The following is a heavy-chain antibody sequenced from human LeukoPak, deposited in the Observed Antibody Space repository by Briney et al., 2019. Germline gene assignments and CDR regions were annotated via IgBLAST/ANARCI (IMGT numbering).Heavy chain of an antibody. CDR2: IYHSGST. CDR3: ARLRGIAARQSFGY. J-gene: IGHJ4*02. V-gene: IGHV4-4*02. CDR1: GASISSNNW. Sequence: SETLSLTCAVSGASISSNNWWSWVRQPPGKGLEWIGEIYHSGSTNYTPSLKSRVTISIDKSKNQFSLKLSSVTAADTAVYYCARLRGIAARQSFGYWGQGTLVTVSS. D-gene: IGHD6-6*01.